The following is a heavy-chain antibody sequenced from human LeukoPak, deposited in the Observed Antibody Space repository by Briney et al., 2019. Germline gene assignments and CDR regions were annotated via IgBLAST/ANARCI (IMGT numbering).Heavy chain of an antibody. J-gene: IGHJ6*03. V-gene: IGHV4-38-2*02. D-gene: IGHD3-16*01. CDR1: GYSISSGYY. Sequence: PSETLSLTCTVSGYSISSGYYWGWIRQPPGKGLEWIGSIHFIGITYYNPSLKSRITISVDTSKNQSPLKLNSVIAADTAVYYCARIKKGDYMDVWGKGTTVTVSS. CDR3: ARIKKGDYMDV. CDR2: IHFIGIT.